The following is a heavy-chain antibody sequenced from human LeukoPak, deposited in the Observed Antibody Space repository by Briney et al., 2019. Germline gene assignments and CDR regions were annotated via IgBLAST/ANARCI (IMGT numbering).Heavy chain of an antibody. CDR2: ISSSSSYI. CDR3: ARDRNTDFWSGYYTNYFDY. V-gene: IGHV3-21*01. Sequence: GGSLRLSCAASGFIFSSYSMNWVRQAPGKGLEWVSSISSSSSYIYYADSVKGRFTISRDNAKNSLYLQMNSLRAEDTAVYYCARDRNTDFWSGYYTNYFDYWGQGTLVTVSS. CDR1: GFIFSSYS. J-gene: IGHJ4*02. D-gene: IGHD3-3*01.